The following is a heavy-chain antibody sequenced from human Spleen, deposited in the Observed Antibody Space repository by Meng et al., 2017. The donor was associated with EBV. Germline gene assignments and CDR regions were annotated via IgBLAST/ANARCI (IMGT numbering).Heavy chain of an antibody. J-gene: IGHJ4*02. V-gene: IGHV1-3*01. CDR3: ARVFRTGLDH. D-gene: IGHD1-14*01. CDR2: ISADDGRT. CDR1: GYDFNIYF. Sequence: QVQLVQSGAEVKKPGASVKVSCKTSGYDFNIYFMHWVRQAPGQGLEWMGWISADDGRTKYSEKFLGRVSFTRDTSASTAYMELTSLNSEDTAVYYCARVFRTGLDHWGQGSLVTVSS.